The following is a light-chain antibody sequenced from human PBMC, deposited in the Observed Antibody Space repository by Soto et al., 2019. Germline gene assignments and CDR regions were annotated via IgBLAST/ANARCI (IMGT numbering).Light chain of an antibody. CDR1: QSVRSN. V-gene: IGKV3-15*01. Sequence: ITQWLTTVTVSPAERATLTCRASQSVRSNLAWYQQKPGQAPRLLIFDASTRATGIPARFSGSGSGTEFTLTITSLQSEDFAVYYCQQHSAWPWTFGQGTKVDIK. CDR2: DAS. J-gene: IGKJ1*01. CDR3: QQHSAWPWT.